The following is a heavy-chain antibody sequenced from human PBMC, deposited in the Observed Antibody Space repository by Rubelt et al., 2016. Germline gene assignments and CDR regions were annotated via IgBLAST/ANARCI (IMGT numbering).Heavy chain of an antibody. CDR3: ARDIIHDRITHNDV. CDR2: IIPILGIA. V-gene: IGHV1-69*04. D-gene: IGHD3-16*01. CDR1: GGTFSSYA. J-gene: IGHJ6*02. Sequence: QVQLVQSGAEVKKPGSSVKVSCKASGGTFSSYAISWVRQAPGQGLEWMGRIIPILGIAHYAQKFQGRVTVTADKSTSTADMELSSLRSEDTAVYYCARDIIHDRITHNDVWGQGTTVTVSS.